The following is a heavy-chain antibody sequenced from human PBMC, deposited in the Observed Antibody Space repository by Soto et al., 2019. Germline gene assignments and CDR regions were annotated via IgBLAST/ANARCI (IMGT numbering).Heavy chain of an antibody. J-gene: IGHJ4*02. Sequence: SETLSLTCTVSGGSISSYYWSWIRQPPGKGLEWIGYIYYSGSTYSNPSFKSRLTISVDTSKNQFSLNLSSVTAADTATYFCARAARRDRRPGTVTRYYFDYWGQGTLVTVSS. CDR2: IYYSGST. D-gene: IGHD3-10*01. CDR3: ARAARRDRRPGTVTRYYFDY. V-gene: IGHV4-59*08. CDR1: GGSISSYY.